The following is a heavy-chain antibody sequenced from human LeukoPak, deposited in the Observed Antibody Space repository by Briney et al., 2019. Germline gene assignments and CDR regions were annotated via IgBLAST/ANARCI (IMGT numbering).Heavy chain of an antibody. D-gene: IGHD6-19*01. Sequence: SETLSLTXTVSGGSIGSYYWSWIRQPAGKGLEWIGRIYTSGSTNYNPSLKSRVTMSVDTSKNQFSLKLSSVTAADTAVYYCARDQEWLVIDYWGQGTLVTVSS. CDR3: ARDQEWLVIDY. V-gene: IGHV4-4*07. J-gene: IGHJ4*02. CDR2: IYTSGST. CDR1: GGSIGSYY.